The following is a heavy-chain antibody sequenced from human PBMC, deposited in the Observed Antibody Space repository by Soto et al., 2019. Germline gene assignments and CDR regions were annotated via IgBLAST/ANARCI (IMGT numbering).Heavy chain of an antibody. CDR1: GGTFSTYA. V-gene: IGHV1-69*12. Sequence: QVQLVQSGAEVKKPESSVKVSCKAPGGTFSTYAISWVRQAPGQGLEWMGGIIPMFGTANYAQRFQDRVTISADESTHTVYRELSSLRSEDTAVYFCASGIQLWLRRINNGYSGWGQGTLVTVSS. D-gene: IGHD5-18*01. CDR3: ASGIQLWLRRINNGYSG. CDR2: IIPMFGTA. J-gene: IGHJ4*02.